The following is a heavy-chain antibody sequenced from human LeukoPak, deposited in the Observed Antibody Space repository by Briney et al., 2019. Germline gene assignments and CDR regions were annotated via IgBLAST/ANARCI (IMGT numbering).Heavy chain of an antibody. D-gene: IGHD3-10*01. J-gene: IGHJ6*04. CDR1: GFTFSSYD. V-gene: IGHV3-13*01. Sequence: PGGSLRLSCAASGFTFSSYDMYWVRQSTGEGLEWVSAINIAGDTYYAASVKGRFTISRENAENSLSLQMNSLRAGDTAVYYCARGVPFGEKGIDVWGKGTTVTVSS. CDR2: INIAGDT. CDR3: ARGVPFGEKGIDV.